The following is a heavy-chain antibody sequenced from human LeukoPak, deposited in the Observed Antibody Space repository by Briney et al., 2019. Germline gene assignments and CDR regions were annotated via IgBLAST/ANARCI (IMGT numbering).Heavy chain of an antibody. CDR2: ISAYNGNT. Sequence: ASVSVSCKASGYTFTSYGISWVRQAPGQGLEWMGWISAYNGNTNYAQKLQGRVTMTTDTSTSTAYMELRSLRSDDTAVYYCARDHQIVVVVAATPRFDYWGQGTLVTVSS. CDR1: GYTFTSYG. V-gene: IGHV1-18*01. CDR3: ARDHQIVVVVAATPRFDY. J-gene: IGHJ4*02. D-gene: IGHD2-15*01.